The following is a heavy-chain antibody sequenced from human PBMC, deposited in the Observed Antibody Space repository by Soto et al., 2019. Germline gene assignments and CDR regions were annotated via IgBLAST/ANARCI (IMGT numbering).Heavy chain of an antibody. V-gene: IGHV4-31*03. CDR1: GGSISSGGYY. J-gene: IGHJ6*02. D-gene: IGHD3-10*01. Sequence: SETLSLTCTVSGGSISSGGYYWSWIRQHPGKGLEWIGYIYYSGSTYYIPSLKSRVTISVDTSKNQFSLKLSSVTAADTAVYYCAIGYGSGSYLFAYYYYGMDVWGQGTTVTVSS. CDR2: IYYSGST. CDR3: AIGYGSGSYLFAYYYYGMDV.